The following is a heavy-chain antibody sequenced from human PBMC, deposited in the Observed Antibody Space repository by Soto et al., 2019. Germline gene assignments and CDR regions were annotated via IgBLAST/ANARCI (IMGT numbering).Heavy chain of an antibody. Sequence: SETLSLTCVVYGGSFSGYYWSWIRQPPGKGLEWIGEISRSGNTNYNPSLKSRVTISVDTTKNLFSLNLTSVTAADTAVYYCPRDLYKLEAAINWFAPWGQGTLVTVSS. V-gene: IGHV4-34*01. CDR1: GGSFSGYY. CDR2: ISRSGNT. J-gene: IGHJ5*02. CDR3: PRDLYKLEAAINWFAP. D-gene: IGHD1-1*01.